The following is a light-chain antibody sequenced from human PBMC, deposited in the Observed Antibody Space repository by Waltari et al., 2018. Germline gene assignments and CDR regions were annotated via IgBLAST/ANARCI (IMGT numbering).Light chain of an antibody. CDR2: RNN. Sequence: QSVVTQPPSASGTPGQTVTISCSGTYSNIGSHYVSWHQPLPGTAPKLPIYRNNQRPPGVPDRFSGSKSGTSASLAISGLRSEDEADYYCSVWDDSLYSVLFGGGTNLTVL. V-gene: IGLV1-47*01. CDR3: SVWDDSLYSVL. J-gene: IGLJ2*01. CDR1: YSNIGSHY.